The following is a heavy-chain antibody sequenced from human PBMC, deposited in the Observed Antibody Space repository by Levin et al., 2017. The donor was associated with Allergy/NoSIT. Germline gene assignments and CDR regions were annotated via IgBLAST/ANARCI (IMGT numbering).Heavy chain of an antibody. Sequence: PGESLKISCKGSGYSFTSYWIGWVRQMPGKGLEWMGIIYPGDSDTRYSPSFQGQVTISADKSISTAYLQWSSLKASDTAMYYCARPHGSAAGTNYFDYWGQGTLVTVSS. J-gene: IGHJ4*02. V-gene: IGHV5-51*01. CDR1: GYSFTSYW. CDR2: IYPGDSDT. CDR3: ARPHGSAAGTNYFDY. D-gene: IGHD6-13*01.